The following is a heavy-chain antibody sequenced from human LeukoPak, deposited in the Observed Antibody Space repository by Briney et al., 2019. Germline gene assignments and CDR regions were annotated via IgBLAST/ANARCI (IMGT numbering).Heavy chain of an antibody. Sequence: SGPTLVNPTQTLTLTCTFSGFSLSTSGMCVSWIRQPPGKALEWLALIRWDDNKYYSTSLKTRLTISKDTPKNQVVLTMTNMDPVDAAMYYCARMMYGDFVDYFDYWGQGTLVSVSS. CDR2: IRWDDNK. D-gene: IGHD4-17*01. J-gene: IGHJ4*02. CDR3: ARMMYGDFVDYFDY. V-gene: IGHV2-70*01. CDR1: GFSLSTSGMC.